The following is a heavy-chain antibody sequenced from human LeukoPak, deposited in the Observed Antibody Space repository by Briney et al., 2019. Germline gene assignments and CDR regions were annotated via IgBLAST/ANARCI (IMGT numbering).Heavy chain of an antibody. CDR2: INHSGST. J-gene: IGHJ6*03. D-gene: IGHD1-26*01. CDR1: GESLSGYY. Sequence: SETLSLTCAVYGESLSGYYWSWIRQPPGKGLEWIGEINHSGSTNYNPSLKSRVTISVDTSKNQFSLKLSSVTAADTAVYYCARGFTGSYYYYYYYMDVWGKGTTVTVSS. V-gene: IGHV4-34*01. CDR3: ARGFTGSYYYYYYYMDV.